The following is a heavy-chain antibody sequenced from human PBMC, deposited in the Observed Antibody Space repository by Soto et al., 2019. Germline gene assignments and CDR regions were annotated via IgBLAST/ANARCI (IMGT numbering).Heavy chain of an antibody. CDR2: IYYSGST. CDR3: ARLGAFYSSSWNYYYGMDV. CDR1: GGPISSSSYY. D-gene: IGHD6-13*01. V-gene: IGHV4-39*01. J-gene: IGHJ6*02. Sequence: SETLSLTCTVSGGPISSSSYYWGWIRQPPGKGLEWIGSIYYSGSTYYNPSLKSRVTISVDTSKNQFSLKLSSVTAADTAVYYCARLGAFYSSSWNYYYGMDVWGQGTTVTVSS.